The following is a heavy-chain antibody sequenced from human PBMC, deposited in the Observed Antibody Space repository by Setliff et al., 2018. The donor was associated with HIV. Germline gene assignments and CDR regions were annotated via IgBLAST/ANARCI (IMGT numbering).Heavy chain of an antibody. D-gene: IGHD7-27*01. J-gene: IGHJ4*02. CDR1: GGTFSSYA. CDR3: IRRRRAPGAADLESY. Sequence: RASVKVSCKPSGGTFSSYAITWVRQAPGQGLEWMGVTYPGDSTTRYSPSLEGQATISADRSINTAFLQWSSLEASDPAMYYCIRRRRAPGAADLESYWGQGTLVTVSS. V-gene: IGHV5-51*01. CDR2: TYPGDSTT.